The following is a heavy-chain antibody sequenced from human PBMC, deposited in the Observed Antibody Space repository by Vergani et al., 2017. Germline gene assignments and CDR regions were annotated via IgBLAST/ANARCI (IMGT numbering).Heavy chain of an antibody. V-gene: IGHV1-18*01. Sequence: QVQLVQSGAEVKKAGASVKVSCKASGYTFTSYGLSWERQAPGEGLEWMGWISAYNGNTNYAQKLQGRVTMTTDTSTSTAYMELSSLRADDTAVYYCARERGDGYNPFDYWDQGTLVTVSS. D-gene: IGHD5-24*01. CDR3: ARERGDGYNPFDY. CDR1: GYTFTSYG. CDR2: ISAYNGNT. J-gene: IGHJ4*02.